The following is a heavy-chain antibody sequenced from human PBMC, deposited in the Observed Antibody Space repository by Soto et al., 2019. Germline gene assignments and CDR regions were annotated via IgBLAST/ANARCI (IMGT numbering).Heavy chain of an antibody. CDR1: GFTFSSYS. J-gene: IGHJ5*02. D-gene: IGHD1-20*01. Sequence: GGSLRLSCAASGFTFSSYSMNWVRQAPGKGLEWVSYISSSSSTIYYADSVKGRFTISRDNAKNSLYLQMNSLRDEDTAVYYCASATISGTSNWFDPWGQGTLVTVSS. V-gene: IGHV3-48*02. CDR3: ASATISGTSNWFDP. CDR2: ISSSSSTI.